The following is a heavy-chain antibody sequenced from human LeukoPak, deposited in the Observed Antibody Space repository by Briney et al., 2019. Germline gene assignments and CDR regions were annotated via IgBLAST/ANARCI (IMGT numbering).Heavy chain of an antibody. Sequence: ASVKVSCKASGYTFTSYYMHWVRQAPGQGLEWMGIINPSGDSTSYAQKFQGRVTMTRDTSTSTVYMELRSLRSEDTAVYYCAREKAVANSFDYWGQGTLVTVSS. CDR2: INPSGDST. V-gene: IGHV1-46*01. J-gene: IGHJ4*02. D-gene: IGHD6-19*01. CDR3: AREKAVANSFDY. CDR1: GYTFTSYY.